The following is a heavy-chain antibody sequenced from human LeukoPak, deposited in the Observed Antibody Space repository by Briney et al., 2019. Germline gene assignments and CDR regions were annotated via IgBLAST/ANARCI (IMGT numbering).Heavy chain of an antibody. J-gene: IGHJ6*02. CDR1: GFTFSSYS. CDR3: ARGGGSSSLLSYYYYGMDV. D-gene: IGHD6-19*01. V-gene: IGHV3-48*01. CDR2: ISSSSSTI. Sequence: GGSLRLSCAASGFTFSSYSMDWVRQAPGKGLEWVSYISSSSSTIYYADSVKGRFTISRDNPKNSLYLQMNSLRAEDTAVYYCARGGGSSSLLSYYYYGMDVWGQGTTVTVSS.